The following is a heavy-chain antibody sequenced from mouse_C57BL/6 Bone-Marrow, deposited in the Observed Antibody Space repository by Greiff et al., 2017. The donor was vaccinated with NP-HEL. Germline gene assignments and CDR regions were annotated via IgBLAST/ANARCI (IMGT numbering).Heavy chain of an antibody. J-gene: IGHJ1*03. D-gene: IGHD4-1*01. V-gene: IGHV7-1*01. CDR3: ARDNWDWYFDV. CDR2: SRNKANDYTS. CDR1: GFTFSDFY. Sequence: EVKVVESGGGLVQSGRSLRLSCATSGFTFSDFYMEWVRQAPGKGLEWIAASRNKANDYTSEYSASLKGRFIVSRDTSQSILYLQMNALRAEDTAIYYCARDNWDWYFDVWGTGTTVTVSS.